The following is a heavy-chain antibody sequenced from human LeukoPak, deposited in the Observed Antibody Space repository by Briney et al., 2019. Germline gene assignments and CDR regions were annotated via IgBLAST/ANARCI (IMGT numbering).Heavy chain of an antibody. J-gene: IGHJ6*04. CDR3: ASHVRSTAMDPWYYYGMDV. CDR2: IIPIFGTA. V-gene: IGHV1-69*13. Sequence: SVKVSCKASGGTFSSYAISWVRQAPGQGLEWMGGIIPIFGTANYAQKFQGGVTITADESTSTAYMELSSLRSEDTAVYYCASHVRSTAMDPWYYYGMDVWGKGTTVTVSS. D-gene: IGHD5-18*01. CDR1: GGTFSSYA.